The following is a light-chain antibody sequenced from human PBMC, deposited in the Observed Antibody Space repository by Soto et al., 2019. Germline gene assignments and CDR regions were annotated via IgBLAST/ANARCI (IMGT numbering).Light chain of an antibody. CDR2: EVT. V-gene: IGLV2-14*01. J-gene: IGLJ1*01. CDR3: SSYTNINTRACV. Sequence: QSALTQPASVSGSHGRSITISCTGTSGDIGSYNRVSWYQQHPGKAPKLIIYEVTDRPSGVSNRFSGSKSGNTASLTISGLQAEDEAEYYCSSYTNINTRACVFGTGTNVTVL. CDR1: SGDIGSYNR.